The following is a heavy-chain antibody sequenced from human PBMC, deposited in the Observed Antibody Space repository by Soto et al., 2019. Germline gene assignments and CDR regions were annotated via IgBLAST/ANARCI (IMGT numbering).Heavy chain of an antibody. CDR3: ARHPYSSSPNYYYYYGMDV. CDR2: IYPGDSDT. CDR1: SDG. Sequence: SDGMGKVVEMRGEGLEWMGIIYPGDSDTRYSPSFQGQVTISADKSISTAYLQWSSLKASDTAMYYCARHPYSSSPNYYYYYGMDVWGQGTTVTVS. V-gene: IGHV5-51*01. D-gene: IGHD6-6*01. J-gene: IGHJ6*02.